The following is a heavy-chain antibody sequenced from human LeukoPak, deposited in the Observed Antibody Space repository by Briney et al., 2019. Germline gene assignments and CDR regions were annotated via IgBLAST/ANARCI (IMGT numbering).Heavy chain of an antibody. CDR2: ISSSSSYI. V-gene: IGHV3-21*01. CDR3: ARDKATAMVGGYYYYYGMDV. D-gene: IGHD5-18*01. CDR1: GFTFSSYS. J-gene: IGHJ6*02. Sequence: GGSLRLSCAASGFTFSSYSMNWVRQAPGKGLEWVSSISSSSSYIYYADSVKGRFTISRDNAKNSLYLQMNSLRAEDTAVYYCARDKATAMVGGYYYYYGMDVWGQGTTVTVSS.